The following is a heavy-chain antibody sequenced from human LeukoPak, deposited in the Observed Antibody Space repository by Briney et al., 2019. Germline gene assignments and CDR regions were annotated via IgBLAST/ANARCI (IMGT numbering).Heavy chain of an antibody. Sequence: GGSLRLSCAASGFTFSDYYMIWIRQAPGKGLEWVSYISSSGSTIYYADSVKGRFTISRDNAKNSLYLQMNSLRAEDTAVYYCARDVFTMVRGRGDAFDIWGQGTKVTVSS. J-gene: IGHJ3*02. CDR3: ARDVFTMVRGRGDAFDI. V-gene: IGHV3-11*04. D-gene: IGHD3-10*01. CDR2: ISSSGSTI. CDR1: GFTFSDYY.